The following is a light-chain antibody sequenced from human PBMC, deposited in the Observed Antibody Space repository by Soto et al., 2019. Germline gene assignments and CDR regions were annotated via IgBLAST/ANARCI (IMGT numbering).Light chain of an antibody. V-gene: IGKV4-1*01. CDR3: YQSYDTPFT. CDR1: QNILYSGNNEKY. J-gene: IGKJ2*01. CDR2: WAS. Sequence: DIVLTQSPDSLAVSLGERATINCKSSQNILYSGNNEKYLAWFQQKPGQPPKLLIYWASTRESGVPDRFSGSGSGTDFTLTISSLQAEDAALYYRYQSYDTPFTFGQGTKLEIK.